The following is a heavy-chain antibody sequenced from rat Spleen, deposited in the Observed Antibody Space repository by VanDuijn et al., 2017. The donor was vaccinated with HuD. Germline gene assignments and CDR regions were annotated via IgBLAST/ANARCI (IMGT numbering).Heavy chain of an antibody. CDR3: ARRAYYGYNYWYFDF. D-gene: IGHD1-9*01. J-gene: IGHJ1*01. CDR1: GFTFSDYY. Sequence: EVQLVESDGGLVQPGRSLKLSCAASGFTFSDYYMAWVRQAPTKGLEWVATISYDGSSTYYRDSVKGRFTISRDNAKSTLYLQMDSLRSEDTATYYCARRAYYGYNYWYFDFWGPGTMVTVSS. V-gene: IGHV5-29*01. CDR2: ISYDGSST.